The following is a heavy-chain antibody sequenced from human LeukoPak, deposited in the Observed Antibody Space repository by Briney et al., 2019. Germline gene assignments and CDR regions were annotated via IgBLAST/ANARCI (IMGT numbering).Heavy chain of an antibody. J-gene: IGHJ6*02. CDR3: ARVPSGGGDWEAMDV. CDR1: GGSISDADYY. CDR2: ISHTGGT. D-gene: IGHD2-21*02. Sequence: PSQTLSLTCTVSGGSISDADYYWTWIRQPPGGGLEWIGYISHTGGTYYNSSLLSRVTISVDRSKNQFFLTLGSVTAADTAVYYCARVPSGGGDWEAMDVWGQGTTVTVSS. V-gene: IGHV4-30-2*01.